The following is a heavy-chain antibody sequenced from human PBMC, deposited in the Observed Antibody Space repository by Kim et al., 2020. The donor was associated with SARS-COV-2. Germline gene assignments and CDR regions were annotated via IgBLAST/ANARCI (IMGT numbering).Heavy chain of an antibody. Sequence: GGSLRLSCAASGFTFDDYAMHWVRQAPGKGLEWVSGISWNSGSIGYADSVKGRFTISRDNAKNSLYLQMNSLRAEDTALYYCAKDIALYSGYGMDVWGQGHAGTVSS. CDR1: GFTFDDYA. CDR3: AKDIALYSGYGMDV. CDR2: ISWNSGSI. D-gene: IGHD1-26*01. J-gene: IGHJ6*02. V-gene: IGHV3-9*01.